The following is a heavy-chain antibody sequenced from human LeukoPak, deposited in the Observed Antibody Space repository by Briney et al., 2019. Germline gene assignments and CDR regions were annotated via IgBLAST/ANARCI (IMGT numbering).Heavy chain of an antibody. CDR3: ARRRTTMVRGVSFRAFDI. CDR2: IYYSGST. J-gene: IGHJ3*02. V-gene: IGHV4-39*01. Sequence: SETLSLTCTVSGGSISSSSYYWGWIRQPPGKGLEWIGSIYYSGSTYYNPSLKSRVTISVDTSKNQFSLKLSSVTAADTAVYYCARRRTTMVRGVSFRAFDIWGQGTMVTVSS. D-gene: IGHD3-10*01. CDR1: GGSISSSSYY.